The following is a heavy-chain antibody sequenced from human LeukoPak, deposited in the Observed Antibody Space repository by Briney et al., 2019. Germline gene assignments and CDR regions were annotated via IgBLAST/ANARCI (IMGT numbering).Heavy chain of an antibody. CDR2: IYPADSDI. J-gene: IGHJ5*02. Sequence: GESLKISCKGSGYSINNYWIGWVRQMPGKGLEWMGIIYPADSDIRYSPSFQGQVTISADKSISTAYLQWSSLKASDTAMYYCARQEYCSGGSCYTWFDPWGQGTLVIISS. CDR3: ARQEYCSGGSCYTWFDP. D-gene: IGHD2-15*01. V-gene: IGHV5-51*01. CDR1: GYSINNYW.